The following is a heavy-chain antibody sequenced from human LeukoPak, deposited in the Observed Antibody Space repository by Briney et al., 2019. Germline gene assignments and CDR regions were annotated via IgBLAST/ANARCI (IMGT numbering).Heavy chain of an antibody. CDR1: GYTFTSYY. Sequence: GASVKVSCKASGYTFTSYYIFCVRQAPGQGLEWMGIINPSSGSTSYAQKFQGRVTMTRDMSTSTVYMELSRLRSDDTAVYYCARVESWNYNFDYWGQGTLVTVSS. CDR3: ARVESWNYNFDY. D-gene: IGHD1-7*01. CDR2: INPSSGST. V-gene: IGHV1-46*01. J-gene: IGHJ4*02.